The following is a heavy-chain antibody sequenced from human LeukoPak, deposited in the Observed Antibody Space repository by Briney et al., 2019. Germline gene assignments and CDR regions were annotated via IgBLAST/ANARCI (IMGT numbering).Heavy chain of an antibody. Sequence: KPSETLSLTCTVSGGSISPYYWTRIRQPPGKGLEWIGYIYYSGSTHYNPSLKSRVTISVDTSKNQFSLRLSSVTPADTAVYYCARGERNYNWNFVGTWGRGTLVTVSS. CDR3: ARGERNYNWNFVGT. CDR2: IYYSGST. D-gene: IGHD1-7*01. J-gene: IGHJ5*02. V-gene: IGHV4-59*01. CDR1: GGSISPYY.